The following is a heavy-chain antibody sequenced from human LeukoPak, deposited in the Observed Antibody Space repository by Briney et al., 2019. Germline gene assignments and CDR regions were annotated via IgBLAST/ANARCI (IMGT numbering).Heavy chain of an antibody. CDR3: ARDRANIVVVSASEY. Sequence: GGSLRLSCAASGVTFSSSSLTWVRQAPGKGLEWVGYISSSSNDIHYADSVKGRFTISRDNAKNSLYLQMNSLRAEDTAVYYCARDRANIVVVSASEYWGQGTLVTVSS. CDR1: GVTFSSSS. D-gene: IGHD2-21*01. V-gene: IGHV3-21*05. J-gene: IGHJ4*02. CDR2: ISSSSNDI.